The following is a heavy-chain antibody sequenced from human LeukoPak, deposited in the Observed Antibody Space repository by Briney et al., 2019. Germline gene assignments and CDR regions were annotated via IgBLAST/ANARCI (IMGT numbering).Heavy chain of an antibody. CDR3: ARVWGRAAPPDY. V-gene: IGHV1-2*02. CDR2: INPNSGGT. D-gene: IGHD3-16*01. CDR1: GYTFTGYY. J-gene: IGHJ4*02. Sequence: ASVNVSCKASGYTFTGYYMQWVRQAPGQGLEGMGWINPNSGGTNYAQKFEGRVTMTRDTSISTAYMELSRLRSHDTAVYYCARVWGRAAPPDYCGQGTLVTVSS.